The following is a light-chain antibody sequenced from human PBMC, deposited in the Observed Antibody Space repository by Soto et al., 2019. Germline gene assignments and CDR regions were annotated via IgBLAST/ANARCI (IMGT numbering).Light chain of an antibody. J-gene: IGKJ5*01. CDR1: QSISSY. CDR2: AAS. Sequence: DIQITQSPSSLSSSVIERFTITCRASQSISSYLNWYQQKPGKAPKLLIYAASTLQTGVPSRFSGGGSGTDFTLTLSSLQPEDFATYYCQQVNSFPSTFGQGTRLEIK. V-gene: IGKV1-39*01. CDR3: QQVNSFPST.